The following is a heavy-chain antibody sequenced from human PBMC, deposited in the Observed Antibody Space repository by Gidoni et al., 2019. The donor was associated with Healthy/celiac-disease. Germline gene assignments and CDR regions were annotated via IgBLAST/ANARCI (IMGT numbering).Heavy chain of an antibody. CDR3: ARSPSGYSSSWPFDY. CDR1: GFSLSNARMG. J-gene: IGHJ4*02. Sequence: QVTLKESGPVLVKPTETLTLTCTVSGFSLSNARMGVSWIRQPPGKALEWLAHIFSNDEKSYSTSLKSRLTISKDTSKSQVVLTMTNMDPVDTATYYCARSPSGYSSSWPFDYWGQGTLVTVSS. CDR2: IFSNDEK. V-gene: IGHV2-26*01. D-gene: IGHD6-13*01.